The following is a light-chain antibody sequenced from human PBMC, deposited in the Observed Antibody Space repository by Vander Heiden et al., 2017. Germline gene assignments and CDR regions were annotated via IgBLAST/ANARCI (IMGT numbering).Light chain of an antibody. Sequence: EIVLTHSPVPLSLSPGERATLSCRASQTISSIYFAWYQQKPGQTPRLLIYDTSSRATGTPDRFRGSGSGTDFTLTISSLEPEDFAVYYCQQYDTSPTTFGQGTRLKIK. CDR2: DTS. CDR1: QTISSIY. CDR3: QQYDTSPTT. J-gene: IGKJ5*01. V-gene: IGKV3-20*01.